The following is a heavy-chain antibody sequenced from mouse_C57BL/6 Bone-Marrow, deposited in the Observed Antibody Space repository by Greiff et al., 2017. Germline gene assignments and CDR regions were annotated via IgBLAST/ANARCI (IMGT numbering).Heavy chain of an antibody. V-gene: IGHV1-78*01. D-gene: IGHD2-4*01. J-gene: IGHJ4*01. CDR2: IYPRDGST. CDR1: GYTFTDHT. CDR3: ARWGGYYDYEDAMDY. Sequence: VQLQESDAELVKPGASVKISCKVSGYTFTDHTIHWMKQRPEQGLEWIGYIYPRDGSTKYNEKFKGKATLTADKSSSTAYMQLNSLTSEDSAVYFCARWGGYYDYEDAMDYWGQGTSVTVSS.